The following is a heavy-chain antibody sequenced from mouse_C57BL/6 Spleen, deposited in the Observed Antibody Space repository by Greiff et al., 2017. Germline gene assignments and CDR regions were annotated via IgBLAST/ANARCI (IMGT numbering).Heavy chain of an antibody. Sequence: EVKLVESGGGLVKPGGSLKLSCAASGFTFSDYGMHWVRQAPEKGLEWVAYISSGSSTIYYADTVKGRFTISRDNAKNTLFLQMTSLRSEDTAMYYCARRFITTVVPYYYAKDYWGQGTSVTVSS. V-gene: IGHV5-17*01. CDR2: ISSGSSTI. CDR3: ARRFITTVVPYYYAKDY. CDR1: GFTFSDYG. D-gene: IGHD1-1*01. J-gene: IGHJ4*01.